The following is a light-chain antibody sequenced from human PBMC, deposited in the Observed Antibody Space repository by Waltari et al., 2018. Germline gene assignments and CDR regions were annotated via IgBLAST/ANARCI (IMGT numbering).Light chain of an antibody. V-gene: IGKV1-5*03. CDR1: QDIGTW. CDR2: KAS. Sequence: DIQLTQSPSTLSASVGDRVTITCRASQDIGTWLAWYQQKPGKAPKLLLYKASRLQSGVPSRFSGRGSGTEFTLPISSLQPEDFATFYCQQFDTYPWTFGQGTKVDIK. J-gene: IGKJ1*01. CDR3: QQFDTYPWT.